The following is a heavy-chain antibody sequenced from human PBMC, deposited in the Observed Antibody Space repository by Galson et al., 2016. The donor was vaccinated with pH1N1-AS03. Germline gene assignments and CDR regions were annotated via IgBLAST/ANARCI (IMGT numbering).Heavy chain of an antibody. CDR1: GFTFTNAW. CDR3: TTMSQAAAPN. V-gene: IGHV3-15*01. Sequence: SLRLSCAASGFTFTNAWMSWVRQAPGKGLEWVDRIKSKRDGGATEYAGPVKGRFTISRDGSQNTLYLQMSSLKIEDTAMYYCTTMSQAAAPNWGQGTLVTVSS. CDR2: IKSKRDGGAT. J-gene: IGHJ4*02. D-gene: IGHD6-13*01.